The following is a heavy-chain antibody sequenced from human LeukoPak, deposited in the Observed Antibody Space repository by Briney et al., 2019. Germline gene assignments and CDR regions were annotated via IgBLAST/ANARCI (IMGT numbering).Heavy chain of an antibody. V-gene: IGHV3-13*04. CDR2: IGTAGDT. D-gene: IGHD3-22*01. Sequence: GGSLRLSCAASGFTFSSYDMHWVRQATGKGLEWVSAIGTAGDTYYPGSVKGRFTISRENAKNSLYLQMNSLRAGDTAVYYCARGDSSGDAFDIWGQGTLVTVSS. J-gene: IGHJ4*02. CDR1: GFTFSSYD. CDR3: ARGDSSGDAFDI.